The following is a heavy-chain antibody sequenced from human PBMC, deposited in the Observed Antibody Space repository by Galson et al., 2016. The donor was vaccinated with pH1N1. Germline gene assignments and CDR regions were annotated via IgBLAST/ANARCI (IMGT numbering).Heavy chain of an antibody. D-gene: IGHD1-1*01. Sequence: LSLTCAVSGDSITSGYYWGWIRQAPGRGLEWIGSFYDSGSTTYYKSSLKSRVAISVDTSKNQFSLRLSSMTAADTAVYYCAKMARTSGPDSEYYFDFWGQGMLVTGSS. CDR2: FYDSGSTT. J-gene: IGHJ4*02. CDR1: GDSITSGYY. CDR3: AKMARTSGPDSEYYFDF. V-gene: IGHV4-38-2*01.